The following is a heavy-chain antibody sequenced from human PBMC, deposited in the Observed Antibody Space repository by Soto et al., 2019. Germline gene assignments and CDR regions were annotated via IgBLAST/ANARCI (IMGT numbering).Heavy chain of an antibody. Sequence: PWGSLRLSCAASGFTFISYAMSWVRQAPGKGLEWVSAISGSGGSTNYADSVKGRFTISRGNSKNTLYLQMNSLRAEDTAVYYCAKDLPIIVVERAFDIWGQGTMVTVS. J-gene: IGHJ3*02. V-gene: IGHV3-23*01. CDR3: AKDLPIIVVERAFDI. CDR2: ISGSGGST. CDR1: GFTFISYA. D-gene: IGHD3-22*01.